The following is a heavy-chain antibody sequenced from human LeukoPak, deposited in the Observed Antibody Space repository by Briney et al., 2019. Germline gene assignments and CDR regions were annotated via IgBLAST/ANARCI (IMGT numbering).Heavy chain of an antibody. V-gene: IGHV1-18*01. CDR2: ISAYNGNT. CDR1: GYTFTSYG. Sequence: GASVKVSCKASGYTFTSYGISWVRQAPGRGLEWMGRISAYNGNTNYAQKLQGRVTMTTDTSTSTAYMELRSLKSDDTAVYYCARDEVPAAITDYWGEGTLVTVSS. J-gene: IGHJ4*02. CDR3: ARDEVPAAITDY. D-gene: IGHD2-2*01.